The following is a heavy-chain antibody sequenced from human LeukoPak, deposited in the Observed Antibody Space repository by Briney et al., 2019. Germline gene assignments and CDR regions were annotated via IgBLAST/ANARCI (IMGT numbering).Heavy chain of an antibody. V-gene: IGHV3-53*01. CDR3: AREGKRNTLLWGVITPRGYYYMDV. CDR2: IYSGGST. J-gene: IGHJ6*03. CDR1: GFTVSSNY. D-gene: IGHD3-10*01. Sequence: GGSLRLSCAASGFTVSSNYMSWVRQAPGKGLEWVSVIYSGGSTYYADSVKGRFTISRDNSKNTLYLQMNSLKTEDTAVYYCAREGKRNTLLWGVITPRGYYYMDVWGKGTTVIVSS.